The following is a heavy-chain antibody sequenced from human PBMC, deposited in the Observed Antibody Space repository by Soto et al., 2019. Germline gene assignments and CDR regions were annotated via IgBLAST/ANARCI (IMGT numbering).Heavy chain of an antibody. Sequence: SETLSLTCGVKDGSLRDWWWSWIRQPPGRGLEWIGYIYYSGSTSYNPSLKSRVTISVDTSKNQFSLKLSSVTAADTAVYYCARVSSSSPGGVFDYWGQGTLVTVSS. D-gene: IGHD6-13*01. CDR2: IYYSGST. CDR3: ARVSSSSPGGVFDY. V-gene: IGHV4-34*09. CDR1: DGSLRDWW. J-gene: IGHJ4*02.